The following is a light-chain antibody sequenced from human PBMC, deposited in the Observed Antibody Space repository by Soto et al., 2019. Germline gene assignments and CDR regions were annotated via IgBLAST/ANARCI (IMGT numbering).Light chain of an antibody. CDR1: SSSIGNNR. CDR3: STWDYTLKGPV. V-gene: IGLV1-44*01. Sequence: QSVLTQPPSASGTPGQRVTISCSGTSSSIGNNRVNWYQQIPGTAPKLLIYSNIQRPSGVPDRFSGSKSGTSASLAITGLQSEDEADYYCSTWDYTLKGPVFGGGTKLTVL. CDR2: SNI. J-gene: IGLJ3*02.